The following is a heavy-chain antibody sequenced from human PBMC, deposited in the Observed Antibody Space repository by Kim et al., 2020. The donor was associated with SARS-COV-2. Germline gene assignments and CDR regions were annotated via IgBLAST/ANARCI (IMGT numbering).Heavy chain of an antibody. Sequence: SETLSLTCNVSGVSISGDYWSWIRQTQEKGLQWIASISYAGTMSYNPSLKSRVTISVDTSKNQVSLKLSSVTAADTAMYYCARHLSGSGAFYNVGYWGQG. CDR1: GVSISGDY. CDR2: ISYAGTM. CDR3: ARHLSGSGAFYNVGY. J-gene: IGHJ4*02. D-gene: IGHD3-10*01. V-gene: IGHV4-59*08.